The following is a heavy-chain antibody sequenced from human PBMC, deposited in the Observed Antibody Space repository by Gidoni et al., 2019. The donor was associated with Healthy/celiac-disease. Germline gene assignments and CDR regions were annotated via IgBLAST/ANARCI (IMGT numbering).Heavy chain of an antibody. CDR3: ARGSSRAFGKYYFDY. Sequence: QVQLVQSGAEVKKPGASVTVSCKASGYTFTSYYMQWVRQAPGQGLEWMGINNPSGGSTSYAQKFQGRVTMTRDTSPSTVYMELSSLRSEDTAVYYCARGSSRAFGKYYFDYWGQGTLVTVSS. D-gene: IGHD3-10*01. CDR1: GYTFTSYY. CDR2: NNPSGGST. J-gene: IGHJ4*02. V-gene: IGHV1-46*01.